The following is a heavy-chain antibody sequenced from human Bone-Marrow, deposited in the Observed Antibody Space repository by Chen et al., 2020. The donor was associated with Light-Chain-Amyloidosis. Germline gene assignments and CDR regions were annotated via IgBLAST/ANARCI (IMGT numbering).Heavy chain of an antibody. CDR3: AKIYYDSSGYYFDY. V-gene: IGHV3-30*18. CDR1: GSTFSRYG. CDR2: ISYDGSNK. J-gene: IGHJ4*02. D-gene: IGHD3-22*01. Sequence: QVQLVESGGGVVQPGRSLRLSCAAVGSTFSRYGMHWVRQAPGKGLEWVAVISYDGSNKYYADSLNGRFTISRDNSKNTLYLQMNSLRAEDTAVYYCAKIYYDSSGYYFDYWGQGTLVTVSS.